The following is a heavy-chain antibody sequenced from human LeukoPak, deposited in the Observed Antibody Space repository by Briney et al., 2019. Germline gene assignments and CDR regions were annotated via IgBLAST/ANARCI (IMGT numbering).Heavy chain of an antibody. Sequence: ASVKVSCKASGYSFTSYWIGWVRQMPGKGLEWMGIIYPGDSDTRYSPSFQGQVTISADKSISTAYLQWSSLKASDTTMYYCARQRYPWGSAFDIWGQGTMVTVSS. V-gene: IGHV5-51*01. J-gene: IGHJ3*02. CDR3: ARQRYPWGSAFDI. CDR2: IYPGDSDT. D-gene: IGHD3-16*01. CDR1: GYSFTSYW.